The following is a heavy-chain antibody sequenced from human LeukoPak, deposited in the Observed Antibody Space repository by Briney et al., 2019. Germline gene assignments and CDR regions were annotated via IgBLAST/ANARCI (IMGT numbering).Heavy chain of an antibody. J-gene: IGHJ4*02. CDR1: GYTFTSYG. D-gene: IGHD3-22*01. Sequence: SVKVSCKASGYTFTSYGISWVRQAPGQGLEWMGGIIPIFGTANYAQKFQGRVTITADESTSTAYMELSSLRSEDTAVYYCARVGWYYDSSGYYYHTGIDYWGQGTLVTVSP. V-gene: IGHV1-69*13. CDR2: IIPIFGTA. CDR3: ARVGWYYDSSGYYYHTGIDY.